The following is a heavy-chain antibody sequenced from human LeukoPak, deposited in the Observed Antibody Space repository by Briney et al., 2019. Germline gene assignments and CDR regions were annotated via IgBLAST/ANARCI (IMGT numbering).Heavy chain of an antibody. D-gene: IGHD5-18*01. CDR2: IDQYGRAK. Sequence: GGSLRLSCAASGFTFSNYWMSWVRQAPGKGLEWVASIDQYGRAKYYVDSVRGRFTSSRDNTKNSLHLQMNSLRAEDTAVYYCARADSYGSILDYWGQGTRVIDSS. CDR1: GFTFSNYW. V-gene: IGHV3-7*04. CDR3: ARADSYGSILDY. J-gene: IGHJ4*02.